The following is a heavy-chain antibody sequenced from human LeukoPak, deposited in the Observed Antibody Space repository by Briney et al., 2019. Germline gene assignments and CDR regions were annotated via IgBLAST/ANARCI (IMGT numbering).Heavy chain of an antibody. Sequence: GGSLRLSCAASGFTFSSYEMNWVRQAPGKGLEWVSYISSSGSTIYYADSVKGRFTISRDNAKNSLYLQMNNLRAEDTAIFYCAKMGYCSTGGCPFDSWGQGTLVTVSS. CDR3: AKMGYCSTGGCPFDS. CDR2: ISSSGSTI. V-gene: IGHV3-48*03. CDR1: GFTFSSYE. J-gene: IGHJ4*02. D-gene: IGHD2-15*01.